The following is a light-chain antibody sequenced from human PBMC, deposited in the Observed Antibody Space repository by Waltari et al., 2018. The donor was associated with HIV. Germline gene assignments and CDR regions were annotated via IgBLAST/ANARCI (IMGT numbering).Light chain of an antibody. J-gene: IGLJ2*01. CDR3: TSYAGRNTFV. V-gene: IGLV2-8*01. Sequence: QSALTQPPSASGSPGQSVTISCTGKTSDVGAYNYVSWYQQHPGKAPKLMLYEVFKRPSGVPDRFSGSKSGNTASLTVSGLQAEEEADYYCTSYAGRNTFVFGGGTKLTVL. CDR2: EVF. CDR1: TSDVGAYNY.